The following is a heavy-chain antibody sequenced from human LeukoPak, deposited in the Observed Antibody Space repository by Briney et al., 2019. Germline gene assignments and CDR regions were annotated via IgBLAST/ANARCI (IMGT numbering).Heavy chain of an antibody. V-gene: IGHV4-30-2*01. J-gene: IGHJ4*02. D-gene: IGHD5/OR15-5a*01. CDR2: IYHSGST. CDR1: GGSISSGGYY. Sequence: SQTLSLTCTVSGGSISSGGYYWSWIRQPPGKGLEWIGYIYHSGSTNYNPSLKSRVTISVDKSKNQFSLELSSVTAADTAVYYCARMSPGHSYYFDYWGQGTLVTVSS. CDR3: ARMSPGHSYYFDY.